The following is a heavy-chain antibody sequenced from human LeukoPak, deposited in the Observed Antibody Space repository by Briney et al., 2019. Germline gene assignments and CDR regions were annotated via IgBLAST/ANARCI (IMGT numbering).Heavy chain of an antibody. V-gene: IGHV3-21*01. Sequence: GGSLRLSCAASGFTFSSYSMNWVRQAPGKGLEWVSSISSSSSYIYYADSVKGRFTISRDNAKNSLYLQMNSLRAEDTAVYYCARDATYYYDSSGYYYSNWFDPWGQGTLVTVSS. D-gene: IGHD3-22*01. CDR2: ISSSSSYI. CDR1: GFTFSSYS. J-gene: IGHJ5*02. CDR3: ARDATYYYDSSGYYYSNWFDP.